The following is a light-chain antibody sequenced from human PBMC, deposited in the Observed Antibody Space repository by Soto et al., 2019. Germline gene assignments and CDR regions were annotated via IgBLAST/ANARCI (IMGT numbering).Light chain of an antibody. Sequence: MTQSPATLSVSPGERATLSRMASQSVSIDLAWYQQKPGEAPKLLIFAASNLQSGVPSRFSGSGSVTDFTLAITGLQPEDFATYYCLQYYNFSWTFGQGTKVDI. CDR3: LQYYNFSWT. J-gene: IGKJ1*01. CDR1: QSVSID. V-gene: IGKV1-6*01. CDR2: AAS.